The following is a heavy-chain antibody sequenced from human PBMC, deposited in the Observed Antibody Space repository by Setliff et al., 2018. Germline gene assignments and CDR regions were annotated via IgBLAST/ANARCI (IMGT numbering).Heavy chain of an antibody. Sequence: GGSLRLSCAASGFTFSSYSMNWVRQAPGKGLEWVSYFSGSSSTIRYADSVKGRFTISRDNAKNSLYLQMNSLRAEDTAVYYCARLALTGYDSSGYYYALDYYYYMDVWGKGTTVTVSS. CDR3: ARLALTGYDSSGYYYALDYYYYMDV. V-gene: IGHV3-48*01. CDR1: GFTFSSYS. J-gene: IGHJ6*03. CDR2: FSGSSSTI. D-gene: IGHD3-22*01.